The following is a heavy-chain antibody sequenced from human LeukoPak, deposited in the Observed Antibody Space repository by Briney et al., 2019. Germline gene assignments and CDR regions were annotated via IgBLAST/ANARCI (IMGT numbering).Heavy chain of an antibody. CDR1: GYTFTGYS. CDR2: SNLKSGGT. V-gene: IGHV1-2*02. CDR3: AREDSTGYSSLDY. D-gene: IGHD3-22*01. Sequence: ASVKDSRKASGYTFTGYSIHWVRQAPGQGLEGMGWSNLKSGGTNYAQKFQARVTMTRETSISTAYMELSRLRSDDTAVYYCAREDSTGYSSLDYWGQGTLVTVSS. J-gene: IGHJ4*02.